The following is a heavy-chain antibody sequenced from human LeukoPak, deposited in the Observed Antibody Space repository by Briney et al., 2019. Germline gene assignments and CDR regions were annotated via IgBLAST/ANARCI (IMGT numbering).Heavy chain of an antibody. CDR3: ALVGYCSNGVCYANGMDV. CDR1: GFTFSSYA. V-gene: IGHV3-30-3*01. Sequence: GGSLRLSCAASGFTFSSYAMHWVRQAPGKGLEWVAVISYDGSNKYYADSVKGRFTISRDNSKNTLYLQMNSLRAEDTAVYYCALVGYCSNGVCYANGMDVWGQGTTVTVSS. D-gene: IGHD2-8*01. J-gene: IGHJ6*02. CDR2: ISYDGSNK.